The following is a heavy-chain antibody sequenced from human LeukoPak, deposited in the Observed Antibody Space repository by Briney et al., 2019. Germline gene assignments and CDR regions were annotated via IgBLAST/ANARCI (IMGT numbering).Heavy chain of an antibody. CDR1: GYTFTSDV. CDR2: MNPNSGIT. CDR3: ARDGCRDGYNYDY. Sequence: ASVKVSCKASGYTFTSDVINSGRQATGQGLEWMGWMNPNSGITGNAQKFQGRVTMTRNTSISTAYMELSSLRSDDTAVYYCARDGCRDGYNYDYWGQGTLVTVSS. J-gene: IGHJ4*02. V-gene: IGHV1-8*01. D-gene: IGHD5-24*01.